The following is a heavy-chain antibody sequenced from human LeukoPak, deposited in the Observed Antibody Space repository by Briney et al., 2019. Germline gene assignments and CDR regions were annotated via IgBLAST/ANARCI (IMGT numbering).Heavy chain of an antibody. D-gene: IGHD5-18*01. J-gene: IGHJ4*02. CDR2: ISSSGSTI. V-gene: IGHV3-48*03. CDR3: ARVGYSYGLDYFDY. CDR1: GFTFSSYE. Sequence: PGGSLRLSCGASGFTFSSYEMNWVRQAPGKGLEWVSYISSSGSTIYYSDSVKGRFTISRDNAKNSLCLQMNSLRAEDTAVYYCARVGYSYGLDYFDYRGQGNLVTVSS.